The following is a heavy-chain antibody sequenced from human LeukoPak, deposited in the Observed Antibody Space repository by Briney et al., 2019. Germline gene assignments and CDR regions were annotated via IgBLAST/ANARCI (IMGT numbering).Heavy chain of an antibody. Sequence: SETLSLTCAVYGGSFSGYYWSWIRQPPGKGLEWIGTIYYSGSTSYSPSLKRRVTISVDTSKNQFSLRLSSVTAADTAVYYCVRRRGTNREYYFDSWGQGTLVAVSS. D-gene: IGHD3-16*01. CDR2: IYYSGST. J-gene: IGHJ4*02. V-gene: IGHV4-34*01. CDR1: GGSFSGYY. CDR3: VRRRGTNREYYFDS.